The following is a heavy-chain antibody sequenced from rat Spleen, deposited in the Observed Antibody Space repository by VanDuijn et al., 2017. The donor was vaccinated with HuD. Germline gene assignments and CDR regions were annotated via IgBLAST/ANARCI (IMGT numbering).Heavy chain of an antibody. V-gene: IGHV5-31*01. CDR2: ITHTDYNT. CDR3: ARHARGFDY. Sequence: EVQLVESGGGLVQPGRSLKLSCVASGFTFNDYWLTWIRQAPGKGSEWIPSITHTDYNTYYGDSVKGRFTISRENAKNTLYLQMNSLRSEDTATYYCARHARGFDYWGQGVMVTVSS. CDR1: GFTFNDYW. D-gene: IGHD3-2*01. J-gene: IGHJ2*01.